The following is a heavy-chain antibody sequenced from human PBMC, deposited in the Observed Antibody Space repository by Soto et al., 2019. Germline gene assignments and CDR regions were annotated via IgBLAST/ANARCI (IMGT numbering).Heavy chain of an antibody. CDR3: ARDGREASGMDV. CDR1: GGSISSHY. CDR2: IYYRGST. D-gene: IGHD1-26*01. J-gene: IGHJ6*02. V-gene: IGHV4-59*11. Sequence: SETLSLTCTVSGGSISSHYWSWVRQAPGKGLEWIGHIYYRGSTTYNPSLGSRSTISVDTSNNQFSLKLNSVTTADTAVYYCARDGREASGMDVWGQGTKVTVSS.